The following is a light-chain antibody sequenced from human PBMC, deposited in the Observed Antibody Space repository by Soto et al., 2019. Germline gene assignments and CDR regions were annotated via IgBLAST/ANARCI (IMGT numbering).Light chain of an antibody. CDR2: ETS. J-gene: IGLJ1*01. CDR3: CSYVGSYSYV. CDR1: SSDFGSYKF. Sequence: QSALTQPASVSGSPGQSVTISCTGTSSDFGSYKFVSWYQHHPGKVPKVIIYETSKRPSGVSDRFSGSKSGNTASLTISGLQAEDEADYYCCSYVGSYSYVFGIGTKVTVL. V-gene: IGLV2-23*01.